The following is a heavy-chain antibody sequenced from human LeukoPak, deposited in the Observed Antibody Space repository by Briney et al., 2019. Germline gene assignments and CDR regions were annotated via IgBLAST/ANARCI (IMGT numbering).Heavy chain of an antibody. V-gene: IGHV3-33*01. CDR2: IWYDGSNK. CDR3: ARARIVGATLSAFDI. J-gene: IGHJ3*02. Sequence: GRSLRLSCAASGFTFSSYGMHWVRQAPGKGLEWVAVIWYDGSNKYYADSVKGRFTISRDNSKNTLYLQMNSLRAEDTAVYYCARARIVGATLSAFDIWGQGTMVTVSS. CDR1: GFTFSSYG. D-gene: IGHD1-26*01.